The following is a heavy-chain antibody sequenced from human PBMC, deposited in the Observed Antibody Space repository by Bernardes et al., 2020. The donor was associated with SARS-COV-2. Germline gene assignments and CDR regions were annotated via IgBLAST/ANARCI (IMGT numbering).Heavy chain of an antibody. CDR3: ASGPFDVSTYYFDF. V-gene: IGHV3-66*01. J-gene: IGHJ4*02. D-gene: IGHD3-16*01. Sequence: GGSLRLSCAVSGVAVTSNYMGWARQAPGKGLEWVSIIFSDGRTSYAEFVKGRFIISRDAFNNTLDLQLNGLEADDTAVYYCASGPFDVSTYYFDFWGQGTLVTVSS. CDR2: IFSDGRT. CDR1: GVAVTSNY.